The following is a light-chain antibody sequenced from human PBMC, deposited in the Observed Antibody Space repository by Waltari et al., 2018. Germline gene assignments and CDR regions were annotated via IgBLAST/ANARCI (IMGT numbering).Light chain of an antibody. CDR1: KNDIGTYNF. CDR2: EAT. Sequence: QSALTQPASLSGSPGQSITISCAGTKNDIGTYNFVSWFQQFPGQAPKLIVSEATKLPSGVSDRFSWSKSGNTASFTISGLQAEDEADYYCCSYAGGSRVIFGGGTKLTVL. CDR3: CSYAGGSRVI. V-gene: IGLV2-23*01. J-gene: IGLJ2*01.